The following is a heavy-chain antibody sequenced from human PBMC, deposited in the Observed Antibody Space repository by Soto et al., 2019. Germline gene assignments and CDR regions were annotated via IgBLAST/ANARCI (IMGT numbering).Heavy chain of an antibody. J-gene: IGHJ4*02. D-gene: IGHD3-9*01. Sequence: KASETLSLTCTVSGGSISSSSYYWGWIRQPPGKGLEWIGSIYYSGGTYYNPSLKSRVTISVDTSKNQFSLKLSSVTAADTAVYYCARLAVLRYFDSGADYFDYWGQGTLVTVSS. CDR2: IYYSGGT. V-gene: IGHV4-39*01. CDR1: GGSISSSSYY. CDR3: ARLAVLRYFDSGADYFDY.